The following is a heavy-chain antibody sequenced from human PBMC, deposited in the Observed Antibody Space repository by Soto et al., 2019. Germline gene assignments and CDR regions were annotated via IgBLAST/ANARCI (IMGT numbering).Heavy chain of an antibody. D-gene: IGHD1-26*01. Sequence: ASVKVSCKASGYTFTGYYMHWVRQAPGQGLEWMGWINPNSGGTNYAQKFQGWVTMTRETSISTAYMELSRLRSDDTAVYYCARDPWGYYRSFAFWGQGTLVTVSS. CDR2: INPNSGGT. J-gene: IGHJ4*02. V-gene: IGHV1-2*04. CDR1: GYTFTGYY. CDR3: ARDPWGYYRSFAF.